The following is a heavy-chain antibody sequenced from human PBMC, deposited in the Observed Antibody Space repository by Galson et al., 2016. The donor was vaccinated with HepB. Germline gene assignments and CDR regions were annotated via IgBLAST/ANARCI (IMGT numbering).Heavy chain of an antibody. V-gene: IGHV3-30*04. J-gene: IGHJ6*02. CDR3: ARDSGLYGIDV. CDR1: SSYA. Sequence: SSYAIHWVRQAPGKGLEWVAVISYDGNNKYYADSVKGRFTISRDNSKDMLYLQMNSLRAEDTAVYYCARDSGLYGIDVWGQGTTVTVSS. D-gene: IGHD1-26*01. CDR2: ISYDGNNK.